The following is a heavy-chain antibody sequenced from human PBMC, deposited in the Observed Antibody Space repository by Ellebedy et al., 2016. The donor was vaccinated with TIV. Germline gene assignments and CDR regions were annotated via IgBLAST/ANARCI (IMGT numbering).Heavy chain of an antibody. CDR1: GFSFSSYS. V-gene: IGHV3-7*01. D-gene: IGHD2-21*02. CDR3: ARERGNPPCDGDCYRGVDY. CDR2: IKEDGREK. J-gene: IGHJ4*02. Sequence: PGGSLRLSCAASGFSFSSYSMSWVRQAPGKGLEWVANIKEDGREKYYVDSVKGRFTISRDNAKNSLYLQMNSLRAEDTAVYYCARERGNPPCDGDCYRGVDYWGQGTLVTVSS.